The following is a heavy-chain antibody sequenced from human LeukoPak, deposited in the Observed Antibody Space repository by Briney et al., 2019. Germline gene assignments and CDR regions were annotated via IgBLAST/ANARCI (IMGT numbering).Heavy chain of an antibody. D-gene: IGHD3-10*01. Sequence: SETLSLTCTVSGGSMSSHYWSWIRQSPGKGLEWVGYISYSGTTNYNPSLKSRVTISLGTSKNRFSLNLTSVTAADTAVYYCARHGSGTSLALYPWGQGTLVTVSS. J-gene: IGHJ5*02. CDR2: ISYSGTT. CDR1: GGSMSSHY. CDR3: ARHGSGTSLALYP. V-gene: IGHV4-59*08.